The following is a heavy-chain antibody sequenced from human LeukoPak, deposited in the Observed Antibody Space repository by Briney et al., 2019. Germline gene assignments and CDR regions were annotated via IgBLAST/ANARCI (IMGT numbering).Heavy chain of an antibody. CDR2: INAYNGDT. CDR1: GYTFTNYG. V-gene: IGHV1-18*01. J-gene: IGHJ6*03. Sequence: GASVKVSCKASGYTFTNYGVSWVRQAPGQGLEWMGWINAYNGDTHYAQNLQGRLTMTTDTSTSMAFMELRSLRPDDTAVNFCARWGLVAPGTYYYYYMDVWGRGTTVTVSS. D-gene: IGHD2-2*01. CDR3: ARWGLVAPGTYYYYYMDV.